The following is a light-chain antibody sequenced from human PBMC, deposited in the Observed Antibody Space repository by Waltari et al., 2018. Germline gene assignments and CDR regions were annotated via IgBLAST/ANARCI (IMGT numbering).Light chain of an antibody. CDR1: SSDVGSYNL. V-gene: IGLV2-23*01. Sequence: QSALTQPASVSGSPGQSITISCTGTSSDVGSYNLVSWYQQHPGKAPKLMIYEGSKRPQGGSNRFSGSKSGNTASLTISGLQAEDDADYYCCSYAGSHVVFGGGTKLTVL. CDR3: CSYAGSHVV. J-gene: IGLJ2*01. CDR2: EGS.